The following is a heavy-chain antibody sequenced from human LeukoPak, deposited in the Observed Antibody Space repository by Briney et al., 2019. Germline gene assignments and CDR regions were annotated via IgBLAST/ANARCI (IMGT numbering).Heavy chain of an antibody. V-gene: IGHV3-23*01. J-gene: IGHJ4*02. D-gene: IGHD3-22*01. Sequence: GGSLRLSCAASGFTFSSYAMSWVRQAPGKGLEWVSAISGSGGSTYYADSVKGRFTISRDNAKNSLYLQMNSLRAEDTAVYYCARIYYDSSGYRLFDYWGQGTLVTVSS. CDR2: ISGSGGST. CDR3: ARIYYDSSGYRLFDY. CDR1: GFTFSSYA.